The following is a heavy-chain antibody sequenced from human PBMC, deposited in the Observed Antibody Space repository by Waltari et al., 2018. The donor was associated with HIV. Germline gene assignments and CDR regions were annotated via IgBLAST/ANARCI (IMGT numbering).Heavy chain of an antibody. J-gene: IGHJ6*02. D-gene: IGHD1-26*01. CDR1: GASLRSSGYF. CDR2: MFYTGGS. Sequence: QGSGPGMVKLSETLSLTCVVSGASLRSSGYFWGWIRQAPGKGLQCIGSMFYTGGSYYNPSPKCGVNTSIATWSNQFAQKTTYVTAADAAVYYCARDWDVTTASMDVRGQGTTVTVSS. CDR3: ARDWDVTTASMDV. V-gene: IGHV4-39*06.